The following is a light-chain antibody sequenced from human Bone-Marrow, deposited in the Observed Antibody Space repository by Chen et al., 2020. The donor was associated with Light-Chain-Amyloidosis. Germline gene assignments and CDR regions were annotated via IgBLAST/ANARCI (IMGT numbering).Light chain of an antibody. J-gene: IGKJ2*01. CDR1: RDIGKW. Sequence: IQLTQSPSSVSASPGDTVPFTCRADRDIGKWLAWYQQRPGKAPHLLIYEGSTLNTGVPLRFSGRGSGTVFSLTISSLQPSDFATYFCLQYDSFPPLFGQGSRLEIK. CDR3: LQYDSFPPL. V-gene: IGKV1-12*01. CDR2: EGS.